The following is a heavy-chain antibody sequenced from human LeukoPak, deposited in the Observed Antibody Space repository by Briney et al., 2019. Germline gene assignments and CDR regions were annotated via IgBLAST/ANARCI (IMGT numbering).Heavy chain of an antibody. D-gene: IGHD1-7*01. J-gene: IGHJ6*02. V-gene: IGHV3-13*04. CDR3: VREIRETVITRHYYYGIDV. CDR2: IWAGEDT. Sequence: GGSLRLSCAASGFTFSTYDMHWVRQVPGKGLEWVSAIWAGEDTYYLGSVTGRFTISRENAKNVLYLQMSSLRVEDTAVYYCVREIRETVITRHYYYGIDVWGQGTTVTVSS. CDR1: GFTFSTYD.